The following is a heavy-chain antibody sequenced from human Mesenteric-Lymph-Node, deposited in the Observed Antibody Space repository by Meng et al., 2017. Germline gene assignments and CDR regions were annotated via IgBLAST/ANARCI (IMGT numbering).Heavy chain of an antibody. D-gene: IGHD2-8*02. CDR2: MNQDGSEK. CDR1: GFTFSRYW. J-gene: IGHJ4*02. Sequence: GESLKISCAASGFTFSRYWMSWVRQVPGKGLEWVANMNQDGSEKYHVDSVEGRFTISRDNANNSLYVQMNSLRAEDTAVYYCARPRAGTGRCFDSWGQGTLVTVSS. CDR3: ARPRAGTGRCFDS. V-gene: IGHV3-7*01.